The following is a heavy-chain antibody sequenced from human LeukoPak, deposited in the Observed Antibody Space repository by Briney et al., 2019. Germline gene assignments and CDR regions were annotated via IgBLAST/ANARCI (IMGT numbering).Heavy chain of an antibody. CDR3: AGARGTSIHYFDS. CDR1: GGSISSHF. Sequence: SETLSLTCTVSGGSISSHFWSWIRQPPGKGLEWIGYIYYSGSTNYNPSLKSRVTMSVDTSKNQVSLKVSSVTAADTAVYYCAGARGTSIHYFDSWGQGTLVTVSS. V-gene: IGHV4-59*11. J-gene: IGHJ4*02. CDR2: IYYSGST. D-gene: IGHD6-6*01.